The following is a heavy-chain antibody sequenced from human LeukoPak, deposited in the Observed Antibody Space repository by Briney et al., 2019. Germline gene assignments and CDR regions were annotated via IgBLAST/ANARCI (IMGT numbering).Heavy chain of an antibody. CDR1: GGSISNGKW. D-gene: IGHD2/OR15-2a*01. J-gene: IGHJ4*02. V-gene: IGHV4-4*02. Sequence: PSGTLSLTCAVSGGSISNGKWWSWVRQSPVKGLEWIGEMYHSGSTDYNPSLKSRVTISVDKSNKQFSLKLISVTAADTAMYYCATGTSWFYYYWGQGTLVTVSS. CDR3: ATGTSWFYYY. CDR2: MYHSGST.